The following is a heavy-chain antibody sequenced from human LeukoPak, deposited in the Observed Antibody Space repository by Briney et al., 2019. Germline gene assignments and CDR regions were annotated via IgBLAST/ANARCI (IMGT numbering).Heavy chain of an antibody. J-gene: IGHJ4*02. CDR2: INHSGST. CDR1: GGSFSGYY. Sequence: PSETLSLTCAVYGGSFSGYYWSWIRQPPGKGLEWTGEINHSGSTNYNPSLKSRVTISVDTSKKQFSLKLSSVTAADTAVYYCSVGDWSYFDYWGQGTLVTVSS. V-gene: IGHV4-34*01. D-gene: IGHD2-21*02. CDR3: SVGDWSYFDY.